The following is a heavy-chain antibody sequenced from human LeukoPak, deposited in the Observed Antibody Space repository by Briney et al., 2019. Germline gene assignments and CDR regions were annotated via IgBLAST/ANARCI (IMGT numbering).Heavy chain of an antibody. CDR2: ISSGSGSI. V-gene: IGHV3-48*01. D-gene: IGHD2-2*01. CDR3: ARDSNDRASWAFDI. J-gene: IGHJ3*02. CDR1: GVAFSGYS. Sequence: GGSLRLSCTASGVAFSGYSMSWIRQAPGKGLEWISYISSGSGSIYYADSLKGRFTISRDNARNSLYLQMNSLRAEDTAVYYCARDSNDRASWAFDIWGQGTMVTVSS.